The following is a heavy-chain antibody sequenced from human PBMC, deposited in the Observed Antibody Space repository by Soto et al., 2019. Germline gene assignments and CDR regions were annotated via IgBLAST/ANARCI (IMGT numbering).Heavy chain of an antibody. CDR2: VKDGGHT. V-gene: IGHV4-34*01. D-gene: IGHD5-12*01. Sequence: QVQLQQWGAGLLKPSETLSLNCAVTGWSLSGYYWSWIRQPPGKGLEWMGEVKDGGHTNYSPSLRGRVTISSDTSNNQFSLRLNSVTAADTCVYYCARGQEGVVATHWDQGSLVTVSS. J-gene: IGHJ4*02. CDR3: ARGQEGVVATH. CDR1: GWSLSGYY.